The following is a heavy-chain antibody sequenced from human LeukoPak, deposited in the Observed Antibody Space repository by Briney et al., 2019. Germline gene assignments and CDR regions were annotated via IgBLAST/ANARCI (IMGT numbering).Heavy chain of an antibody. Sequence: PGGSLRLSCAASGFSFSTYGMHWVRQAPGKGLEWAAVISTDGSSTYYADSVKGRFTISRDNSRNTVYLQLSSLRNEDTAVYYCAKDGPLRWGTWDRGQGTLVTVSS. V-gene: IGHV3-30*18. J-gene: IGHJ4*02. CDR2: ISTDGSST. D-gene: IGHD1-26*01. CDR1: GFSFSTYG. CDR3: AKDGPLRWGTWD.